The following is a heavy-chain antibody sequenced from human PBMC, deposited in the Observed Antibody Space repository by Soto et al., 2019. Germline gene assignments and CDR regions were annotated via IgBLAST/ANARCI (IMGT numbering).Heavy chain of an antibody. J-gene: IGHJ5*02. Sequence: KVSCKASGGTFGSDAITWVRQAPGQGLEWVGRIIPIFGTTNYAQNLQGRVTISADKSTLTSYMELHSLTSDDTALYYCARDRTDSGYYTNWLDPWGQGTQVTVSS. CDR2: IIPIFGTT. CDR3: ARDRTDSGYYTNWLDP. V-gene: IGHV1-69*06. D-gene: IGHD3-22*01. CDR1: GGTFGSDA.